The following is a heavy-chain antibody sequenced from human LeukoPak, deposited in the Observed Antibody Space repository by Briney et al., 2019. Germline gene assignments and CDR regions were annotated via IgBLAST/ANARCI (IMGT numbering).Heavy chain of an antibody. CDR3: ARFAVHRRLLVTGQFGLDY. D-gene: IGHD3-9*01. CDR2: INPSGGNI. Sequence: ASVKVSCKASGYTFTSYYMYWVRQAPGQGLEWMGLINPSGGNIRYAQKFQGRVTMTRDTSASTVYMELSSLRSEDTAVYYCARFAVHRRLLVTGQFGLDYWGQGTLVTVSS. J-gene: IGHJ4*02. CDR1: GYTFTSYY. V-gene: IGHV1-46*01.